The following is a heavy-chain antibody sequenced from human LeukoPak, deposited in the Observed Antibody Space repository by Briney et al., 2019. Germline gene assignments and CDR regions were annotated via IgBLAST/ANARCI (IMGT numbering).Heavy chain of an antibody. V-gene: IGHV3-23*01. J-gene: IGHJ3*02. D-gene: IGHD2-8*01. Sequence: GGSLRLSCAASAFTFSEYAMNWVCQAPGKGLEWVSHIGGGGDDTEYADSVKGHFTVSRDNSKNMMYLQMNSLRAEDTAVYYCVKDAVERNGVFDSFDIWGQGAMVIVSS. CDR1: AFTFSEYA. CDR3: VKDAVERNGVFDSFDI. CDR2: IGGGGDDT.